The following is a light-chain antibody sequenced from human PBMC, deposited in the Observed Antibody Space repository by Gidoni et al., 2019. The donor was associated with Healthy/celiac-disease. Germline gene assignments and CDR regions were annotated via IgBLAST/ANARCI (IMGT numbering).Light chain of an antibody. V-gene: IGKV4-1*01. J-gene: IGKJ1*01. CDR1: QSVLYSSNNKNY. CDR3: QQYYSTPPT. CDR2: WTS. Sequence: SVKTQSRDSLAVSRGESATIHHKYSQSVLYSSNNKNYLAWYQQKPGQPPKLLIYWTSTRASGVPDRFSGSGSGTDFTLTISSLQAEDVAVYYCQQYYSTPPTFGQGTKVEIK.